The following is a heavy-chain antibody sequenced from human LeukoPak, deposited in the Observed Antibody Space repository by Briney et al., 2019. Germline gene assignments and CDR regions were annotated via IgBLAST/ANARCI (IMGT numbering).Heavy chain of an antibody. D-gene: IGHD2-8*01. J-gene: IGHJ5*02. CDR3: AKSPQPTGVYNWFDP. CDR2: ISGSGGST. Sequence: GGSLRLSCAASGFTFISYAMSWVRQAPGKGLEWVSAISGSGGSTYYADSVKGRFTISRDNSKNTLYLQMNSLRAEDTAVYYFAKSPQPTGVYNWFDPWGQGTLVTVSS. CDR1: GFTFISYA. V-gene: IGHV3-23*01.